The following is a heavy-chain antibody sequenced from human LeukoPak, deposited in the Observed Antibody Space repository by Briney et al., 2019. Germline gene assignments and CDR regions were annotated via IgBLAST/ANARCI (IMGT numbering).Heavy chain of an antibody. Sequence: GGSLRLSCAASGFTFSSYEMNWVRQAPGKGLEWVSYISSSGSTIYYADSVKGRFTISRDNAKNPLYLQMNSLRAEDTAVYYCARSSSYDYVWGSYRLGVFDYWGQGTLVTVSS. CDR3: ARSSSYDYVWGSYRLGVFDY. J-gene: IGHJ4*02. D-gene: IGHD3-16*02. V-gene: IGHV3-48*03. CDR1: GFTFSSYE. CDR2: ISSSGSTI.